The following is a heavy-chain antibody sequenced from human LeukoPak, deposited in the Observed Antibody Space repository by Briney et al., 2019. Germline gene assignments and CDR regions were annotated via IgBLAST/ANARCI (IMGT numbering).Heavy chain of an antibody. CDR2: IWYDGSNK. J-gene: IGHJ3*02. D-gene: IGHD1-26*01. CDR3: ARLGDAFDI. Sequence: PGGSLRLSCAASGFTFSSYGMHWVRQAPGKGLEWVAVIWYDGSNKYYADSVKGRFTTSRDNSKNTLYLQMNSLRAEDTAVYYCARLGDAFDIWGQGTMVTVSS. CDR1: GFTFSSYG. V-gene: IGHV3-33*01.